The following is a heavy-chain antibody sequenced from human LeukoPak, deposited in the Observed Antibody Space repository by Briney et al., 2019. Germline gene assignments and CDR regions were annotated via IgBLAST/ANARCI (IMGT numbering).Heavy chain of an antibody. Sequence: SETLSLTCTVSGGSISSYYWSWIRQPPGKGLEWIGYIYYSGSTNYNPSLKSRVTISVDTSKNQFSLKLSSVTAADTAVYYCARDGCSSTSCNAFDYWGQGTLVTVSS. D-gene: IGHD2-2*01. J-gene: IGHJ4*02. CDR3: ARDGCSSTSCNAFDY. CDR1: GGSISSYY. CDR2: IYYSGST. V-gene: IGHV4-59*12.